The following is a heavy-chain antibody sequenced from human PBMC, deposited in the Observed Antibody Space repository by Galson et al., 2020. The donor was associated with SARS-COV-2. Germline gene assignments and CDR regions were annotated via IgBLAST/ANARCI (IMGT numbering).Heavy chain of an antibody. V-gene: IGHV4-39*01. J-gene: IGHJ3*02. CDR2: IYYSGST. CDR3: ARQGNSGRAVDI. D-gene: IGHD1-26*01. Sequence: SQTLSLTCIVSGDSISSSSYYWAWIRQPPGKGLEWIGSIYYSGSTYYNPSLKSRVTISVDASKNQFSLRLNSVTAADTAVYHCARQGNSGRAVDIWGQGTMVTVSS. CDR1: GDSISSSSYY.